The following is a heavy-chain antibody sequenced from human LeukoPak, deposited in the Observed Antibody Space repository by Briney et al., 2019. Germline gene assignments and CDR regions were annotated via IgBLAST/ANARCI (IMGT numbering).Heavy chain of an antibody. CDR2: IYHRGST. V-gene: IGHV4-30-2*01. CDR3: ARSYDSSGYSQYYFDY. CDR1: GGSISSGGYS. Sequence: PSETLSLTCTVSGGSISSGGYSWSWIRQPPGKGLEWIGYIYHRGSTYYNPSLKSRVTISVDRSKNQFSLKLSSVTAADTAVYYCARSYDSSGYSQYYFDYWGQGTLVTVSS. J-gene: IGHJ4*02. D-gene: IGHD3-22*01.